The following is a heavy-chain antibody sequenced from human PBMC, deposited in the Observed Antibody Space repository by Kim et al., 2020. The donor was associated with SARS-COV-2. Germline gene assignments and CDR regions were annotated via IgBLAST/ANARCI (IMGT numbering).Heavy chain of an antibody. CDR3: ARLSWEYYDILTGYYRDY. D-gene: IGHD3-9*01. V-gene: IGHV5-10-1*01. CDR2: IDPSDSYT. CDR1: GYSFTSYW. Sequence: GESLKISCKGSGYSFTSYWISWVRQMPGKGLEWMGRIDPSDSYTNYSPSFQGHVTISADKSISTAYLQWSSLKASDTAMYYCARLSWEYYDILTGYYRDYWGQGTLVTVSS. J-gene: IGHJ4*02.